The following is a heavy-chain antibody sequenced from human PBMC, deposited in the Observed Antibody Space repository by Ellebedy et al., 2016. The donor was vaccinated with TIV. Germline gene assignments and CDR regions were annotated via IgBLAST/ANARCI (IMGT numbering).Heavy chain of an antibody. CDR3: AETAPYYYGGSGYYYGPFDY. V-gene: IGHV3-23*01. D-gene: IGHD3-22*01. CDR2: IGGSGETT. Sequence: GESLKISXAASGFTFSSHAMSWVRQAPGKGLEWVSVIGGSGETTHYADSVRGRFLISRDNSKNTLDLQMNSLRVDDTAVYYCAETAPYYYGGSGYYYGPFDYWGQGILVTVSS. CDR1: GFTFSSHA. J-gene: IGHJ4*02.